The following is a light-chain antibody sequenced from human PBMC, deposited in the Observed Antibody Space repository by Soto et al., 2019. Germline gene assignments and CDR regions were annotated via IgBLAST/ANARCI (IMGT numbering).Light chain of an antibody. CDR3: QQRSIWPPWT. J-gene: IGKJ1*01. V-gene: IGKV3-11*01. CDR1: QSVSNF. CDR2: DAS. Sequence: IVLTQSPATLSLSPGERATLTCRASQSVSNFLAWYQHKPGQAPRLLIYDASIRAAGVPARFSGSGSGTDFSLTISGLEPEDFAIYYGQQRSIWPPWTFGQGTKVDI.